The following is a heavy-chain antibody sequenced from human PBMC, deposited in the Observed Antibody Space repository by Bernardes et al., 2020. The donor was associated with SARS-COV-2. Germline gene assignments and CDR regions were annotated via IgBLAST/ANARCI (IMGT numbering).Heavy chain of an antibody. Sequence: GGSLRLSCAASGFTLSTYAMHWVRQAPGKGLEWVALISYDGSNKYHADSVKGRFTISRDNSKNTLYLQMNSLRAEYTAVYYCARGYGDNYYYGMDVWGEGTTIT. CDR3: ARGYGDNYYYGMDV. J-gene: IGHJ6*02. CDR1: GFTLSTYA. V-gene: IGHV3-30-3*01. D-gene: IGHD4-17*01. CDR2: ISYDGSNK.